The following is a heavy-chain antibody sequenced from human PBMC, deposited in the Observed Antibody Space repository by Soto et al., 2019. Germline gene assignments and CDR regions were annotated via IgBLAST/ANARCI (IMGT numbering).Heavy chain of an antibody. CDR1: GFTFRSFT. CDR2: ISSNSAYI. J-gene: IGHJ5*02. CDR3: TRDASRDSSARGWFDP. Sequence: PGGSLRLSCAASGFTFRSFTKNWVRQAPGKGLEWVSTISSNSAYIYYTDALRGRFTISRDNAKNSLHLQMNSLRAKDTAVYYCTRDASRDSSARGWFDPWGPGTLVTVSS. V-gene: IGHV3-21*01. D-gene: IGHD6-13*01.